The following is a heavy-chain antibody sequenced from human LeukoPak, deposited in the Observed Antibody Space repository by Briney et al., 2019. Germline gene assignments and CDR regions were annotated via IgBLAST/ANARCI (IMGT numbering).Heavy chain of an antibody. CDR1: GYSFTSYG. V-gene: IGHV1-18*01. J-gene: IGHJ4*02. CDR2: ISAYNGNT. D-gene: IGHD4-17*01. CDR3: AREGYDYGDSIDY. Sequence: ASVKVSCKASGYSFTSYGFSWVRQAPGQGLEWMAWISAYNGNTNYAQKFQGRVTITRDTSASTAYMELSSLRSEDTAVCYCAREGYDYGDSIDYWGQGTLVTVSS.